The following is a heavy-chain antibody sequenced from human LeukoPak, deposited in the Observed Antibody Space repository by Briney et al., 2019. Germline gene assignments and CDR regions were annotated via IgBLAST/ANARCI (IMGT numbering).Heavy chain of an antibody. J-gene: IGHJ4*02. Sequence: PGGSLRLSCAASGFTFRTAWMNWMGWVRQAPGKGLEWVGLTKIKTDDGTPDYAALVKGRFTISRDDSKNTVYLEMHSLETEDTAVYYCISGGGTADYWGQGTLVSVSS. V-gene: IGHV3-15*01. CDR3: ISGGGTADY. D-gene: IGHD1-1*01. CDR2: TKIKTDDGTP. CDR1: GFTFRTAW.